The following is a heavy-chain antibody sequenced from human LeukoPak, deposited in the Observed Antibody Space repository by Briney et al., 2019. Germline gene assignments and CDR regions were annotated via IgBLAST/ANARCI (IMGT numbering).Heavy chain of an antibody. V-gene: IGHV4-31*03. CDR2: IYYTGST. Sequence: SETLSLTCTVSGASISSGGYYWSWIPQHPGKGLEWIGYIYYTGSTYYNPSLRSRIFISVDTARNQFSLQLRSVTAADTAVYYCASHCSGGTCYRYFFVYWGQGTQVTVSS. CDR3: ASHCSGGTCYRYFFVY. J-gene: IGHJ4*02. D-gene: IGHD2-15*01. CDR1: GASISSGGYY.